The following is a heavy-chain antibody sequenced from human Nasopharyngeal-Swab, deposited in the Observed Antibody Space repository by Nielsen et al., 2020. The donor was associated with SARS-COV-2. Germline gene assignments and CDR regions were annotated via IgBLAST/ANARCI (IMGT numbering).Heavy chain of an antibody. J-gene: IGHJ4*02. CDR2: IIPIFGTA. CDR3: AREAGITGTLWRRHIATDFDY. D-gene: IGHD1-20*01. Sequence: WVRQAPGQGLEWMGGIIPIFGTANYAQKFQGRVAITADESTSTAYMELSSLRSEDTAVYYCAREAGITGTLWRRHIATDFDYWGQGTLVTVSS. V-gene: IGHV1-69*01.